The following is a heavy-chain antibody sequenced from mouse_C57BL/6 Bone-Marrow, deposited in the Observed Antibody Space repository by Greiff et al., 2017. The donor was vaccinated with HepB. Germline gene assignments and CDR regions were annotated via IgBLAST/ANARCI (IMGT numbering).Heavy chain of an antibody. CDR3: GGTTANGYFDG. Sequence: EVQLVESGPELVKPGASVKISCKASGYSFTDYNMNWVKQSNGKSLEWIGVINPNYGTTSYNQKFKGKATLTVDQSSSTAYMQLNSLTSEDSAVYYWGGTTANGYFDGWGTGTTVTVSS. D-gene: IGHD1-2*01. CDR2: INPNYGTT. CDR1: GYSFTDYN. J-gene: IGHJ1*03. V-gene: IGHV1-39*01.